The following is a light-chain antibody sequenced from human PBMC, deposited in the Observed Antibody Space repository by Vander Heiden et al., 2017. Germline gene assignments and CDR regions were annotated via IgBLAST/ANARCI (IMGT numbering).Light chain of an antibody. CDR1: QSVSSY. Sequence: EIGLTQSPATLSLSPGERATLSCRASQSVSSYLAWYQQKPGQAPRLLIYDASNSATGIPARFSGSGSGTDFTLTISSLEPEDFAVYYCQRRCDWRITFGQGTPLEIK. V-gene: IGKV3-11*01. CDR2: DAS. CDR3: QRRCDWRIT. J-gene: IGKJ5*01.